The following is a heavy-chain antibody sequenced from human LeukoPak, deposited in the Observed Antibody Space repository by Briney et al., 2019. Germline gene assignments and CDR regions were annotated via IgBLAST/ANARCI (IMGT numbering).Heavy chain of an antibody. Sequence: SETLFLTCTVSGGSISSYYWSWVRQPPGKGLEWIGYIYYSGSTNYNPSLKSRVTISVDTSKNQFSLKLSSVTAADTAVYYCARSDYSGSYFFDYWGQGTLVTVSS. D-gene: IGHD1-26*01. CDR2: IYYSGST. CDR1: GGSISSYY. J-gene: IGHJ4*02. V-gene: IGHV4-59*08. CDR3: ARSDYSGSYFFDY.